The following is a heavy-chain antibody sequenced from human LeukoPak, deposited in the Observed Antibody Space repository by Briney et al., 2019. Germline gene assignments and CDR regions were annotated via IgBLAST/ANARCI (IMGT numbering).Heavy chain of an antibody. J-gene: IGHJ4*02. Sequence: PSETLSLTCTVSGGSISSSSYYWGWIRQPPGKGLEWIGSIYYSGSTYYNPSLKSRVTISVDTSKNQFSLKLSSVTAADTAVYYCACNSGYSSGWYDFDYWGQGTLVTVSS. CDR1: GGSISSSSYY. CDR3: ACNSGYSSGWYDFDY. V-gene: IGHV4-39*01. CDR2: IYYSGST. D-gene: IGHD6-19*01.